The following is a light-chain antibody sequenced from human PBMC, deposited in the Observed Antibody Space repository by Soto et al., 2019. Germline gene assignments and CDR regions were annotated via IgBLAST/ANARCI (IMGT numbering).Light chain of an antibody. CDR1: QSISSY. V-gene: IGKV1-39*01. Sequence: DIQMTQSPSSPSASVGGRVTITCRASQSISSYLNWYQQKPGKAPKLLIYAASSLQSGVPSRFSGSGSGTDFTLTISSLQPEDFATYYCQQSYSTPITFGGGTKVEIK. CDR3: QQSYSTPIT. CDR2: AAS. J-gene: IGKJ4*01.